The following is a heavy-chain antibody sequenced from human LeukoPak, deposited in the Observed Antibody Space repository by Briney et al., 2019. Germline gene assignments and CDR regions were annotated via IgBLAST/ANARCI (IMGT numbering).Heavy chain of an antibody. D-gene: IGHD6-6*01. V-gene: IGHV4-39*01. CDR2: IYYSGST. CDR1: GGSIRSSSYY. J-gene: IGHJ4*02. CDR3: ARHKVDKYSSSSRYFDY. Sequence: PSETLSLTCTVSGGSIRSSSYYWGWLRQPPGKGLEWIASIYYSGSTYYNPYLTSQVTISVYTSNTQFSLKQSDVTAADTAVYYCARHKVDKYSSSSRYFDYWGQGTLVTVSS.